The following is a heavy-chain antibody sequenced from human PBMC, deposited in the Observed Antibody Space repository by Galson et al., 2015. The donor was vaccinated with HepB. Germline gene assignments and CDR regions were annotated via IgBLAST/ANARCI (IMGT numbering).Heavy chain of an antibody. J-gene: IGHJ4*02. CDR2: ISYDGSNK. Sequence: SLRLSCAASGFTFSSYAMHWVRQAPGKGLEWVAVISYDGSNKYYADSVKGRFTISRDNSKNTLYLQMNSLRAEDTAVYYCARDRGRLRRYYFDYWGQGTLVTVSS. D-gene: IGHD6-6*01. CDR3: ARDRGRLRRYYFDY. V-gene: IGHV3-30*04. CDR1: GFTFSSYA.